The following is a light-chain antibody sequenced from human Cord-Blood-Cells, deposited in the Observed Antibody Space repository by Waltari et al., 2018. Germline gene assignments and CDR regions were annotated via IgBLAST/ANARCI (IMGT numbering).Light chain of an antibody. CDR1: QSISSW. CDR2: DAS. V-gene: IGKV1-5*01. Sequence: DIQMTQSPSTLSASVGDRVTSTCPASQSISSWLAWYQQKPGKAPKLLIYDASSVESGVPSRFSGSGAGTEFTLTISSLQPDDFATYYCQQYNSYTFGQGTKLEIK. CDR3: QQYNSYT. J-gene: IGKJ2*01.